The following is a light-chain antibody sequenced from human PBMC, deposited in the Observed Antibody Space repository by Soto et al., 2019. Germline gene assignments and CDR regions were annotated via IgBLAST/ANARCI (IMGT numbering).Light chain of an antibody. CDR3: QQYNSYWT. CDR1: QSINYW. Sequence: DIQMTQSPSTLSASVEDRVTITCRASQSINYWLAWYQQKPGKAPKLLIYKASSLESGVPSRFSGSGSGTEFTLTISSLQPDDFATYYCQQYNSYWTFGQGTKVEIK. CDR2: KAS. J-gene: IGKJ1*01. V-gene: IGKV1-5*03.